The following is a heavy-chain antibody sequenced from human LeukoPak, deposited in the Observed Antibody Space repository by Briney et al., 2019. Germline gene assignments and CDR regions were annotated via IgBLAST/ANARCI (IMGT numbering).Heavy chain of an antibody. CDR2: ISAYNGNT. CDR3: ARVSGYDPCDY. CDR1: GYTFTSYG. J-gene: IGHJ4*02. Sequence: ASVEVSCKASGYTFTSYGVSWVRQAPGQGLEWMGWISAYNGNTNYAQKLQGRVTMTTDTSTRTAYMELRSLRSDGTAVYYCARVSGYDPCDYWGQGTLVSVSS. V-gene: IGHV1-18*01. D-gene: IGHD5-12*01.